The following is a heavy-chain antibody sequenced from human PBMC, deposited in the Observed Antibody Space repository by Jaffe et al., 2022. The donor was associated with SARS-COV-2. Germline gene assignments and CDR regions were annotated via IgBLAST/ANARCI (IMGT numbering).Heavy chain of an antibody. CDR2: INHSGST. V-gene: IGHV4-34*01. Sequence: QVQLQQWGAGLLKPSETLSLTCAVYGGSFSGYYWSWIRQPPGKGLEWIGEINHSGSTNYNPSLKSRVTISVDTSKNQFSLKLSSVTAADTAVYYCATGKIVVVPAAPGIHSGYYMDVWGKGTTVTVSS. CDR3: ATGKIVVVPAAPGIHSGYYMDV. J-gene: IGHJ6*03. CDR1: GGSFSGYY. D-gene: IGHD2-2*01.